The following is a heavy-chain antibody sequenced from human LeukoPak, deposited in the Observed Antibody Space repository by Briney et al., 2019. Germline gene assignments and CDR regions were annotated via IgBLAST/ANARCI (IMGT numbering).Heavy chain of an antibody. CDR2: ISYDGSNK. J-gene: IGHJ4*02. CDR3: AKDSYKYSSGLWYFDY. D-gene: IGHD6-19*01. Sequence: GGSLRLSCAASGFTFSSYGMHWVRQAPGKGLEWVAVISYDGSNKYYAGSVKGRFTISRDNSKNTLYLQMNSLRAEDTAVYYCAKDSYKYSSGLWYFDYWGQGTLVTVSS. CDR1: GFTFSSYG. V-gene: IGHV3-30*18.